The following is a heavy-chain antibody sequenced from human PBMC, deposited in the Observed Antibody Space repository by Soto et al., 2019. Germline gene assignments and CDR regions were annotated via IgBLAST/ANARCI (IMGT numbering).Heavy chain of an antibody. Sequence: QVQLQQWGAGLLKPSETLSLTCAVYGGSFSGYYWSWIRQPPGKGLEWIGEINHSGSTNYNPSLKSRVTISVDTSKNQFSLKLSSVTAADTAVYYCAREGLGYNAFDIWGQETMVTVSS. CDR3: AREGLGYNAFDI. D-gene: IGHD3-16*02. CDR1: GGSFSGYY. V-gene: IGHV4-34*01. J-gene: IGHJ3*02. CDR2: INHSGST.